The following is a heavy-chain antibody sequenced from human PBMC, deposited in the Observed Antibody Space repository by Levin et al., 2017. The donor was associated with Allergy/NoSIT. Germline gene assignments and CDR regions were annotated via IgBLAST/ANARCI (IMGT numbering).Heavy chain of an antibody. CDR1: GFTFISYA. V-gene: IGHV3-23*01. D-gene: IGHD6-13*01. CDR2: ISGSGGST. J-gene: IGHJ4*02. CDR3: ATAAARY. Sequence: AASVKVSCAASGFTFISYAMSWVRQAPGKGLEWVSAISGSGGSTYYADSVKGRFTISRDNSKNTLYLQMNSLRAEDTAVYYCATAAARYWGQGTLVTVSS.